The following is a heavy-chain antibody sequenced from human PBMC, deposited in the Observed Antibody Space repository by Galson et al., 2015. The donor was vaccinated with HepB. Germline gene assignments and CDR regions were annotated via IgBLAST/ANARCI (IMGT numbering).Heavy chain of an antibody. CDR3: AKDRSPSGSSAIGYFDY. J-gene: IGHJ4*02. D-gene: IGHD1-26*01. Sequence: SLRLSCAASGFTFDDYAMHWVRQAPGKGLEWVSGISWNSGSIGYADSVKGRFTISRDNAKNSLYLQMNSLRVEDTALYHCAKDRSPSGSSAIGYFDYWGQGTLVTVSS. CDR2: ISWNSGSI. CDR1: GFTFDDYA. V-gene: IGHV3-9*01.